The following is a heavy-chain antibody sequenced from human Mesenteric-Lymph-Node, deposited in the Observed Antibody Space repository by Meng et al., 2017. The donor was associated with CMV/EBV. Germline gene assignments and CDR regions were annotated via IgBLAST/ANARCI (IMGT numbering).Heavy chain of an antibody. CDR3: ARYCDGDSYRTGGEV. D-gene: IGHD2-21*01. CDR2: ISSSGLTI. CDR1: GFTFSSYN. Sequence: GESLKISCAASGFTFSSYNMNWVRQAPGKGLEWVSYISSSGLTIYYADPVKGRFTISRDNAKNSLYLQMNSLRAEDTAVYYCARYCDGDSYRTGGEVWGQGTTVTVSS. V-gene: IGHV3-48*04. J-gene: IGHJ6*02.